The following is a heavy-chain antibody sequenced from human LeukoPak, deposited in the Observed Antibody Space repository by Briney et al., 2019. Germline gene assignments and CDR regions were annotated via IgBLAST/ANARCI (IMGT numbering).Heavy chain of an antibody. V-gene: IGHV4-59*01. Sequence: PSQTLSLTCTVSGGSISSYYWSWIRQPPGKGLEWIGYIYYSGSTNYNPSLKSRVTISVDTSKNQFSLKLSSVTAADTAVYYCAREGGSSWSNWFDPWGQGTLVTVSS. D-gene: IGHD6-13*01. J-gene: IGHJ5*02. CDR2: IYYSGST. CDR3: AREGGSSWSNWFDP. CDR1: GGSISSYY.